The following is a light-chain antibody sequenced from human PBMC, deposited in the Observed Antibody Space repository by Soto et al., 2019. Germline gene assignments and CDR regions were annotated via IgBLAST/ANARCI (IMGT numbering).Light chain of an antibody. J-gene: IGKJ1*01. CDR3: QQHNNWWQ. CDR2: GAS. CDR1: QSVSSN. Sequence: EIVMTQSPATLSVSPGERATLSCRASQSVSSNLAWYQQKPGQAPRLLIYGASTRATGIPARFSGSGSGTDFTLTISSLQSEDFAVYYCQQHNNWWQFGQGTKVDIK. V-gene: IGKV3-15*01.